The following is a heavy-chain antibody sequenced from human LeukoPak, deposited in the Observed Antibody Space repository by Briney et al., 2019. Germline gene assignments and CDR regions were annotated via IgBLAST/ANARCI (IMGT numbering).Heavy chain of an antibody. CDR1: GFTFSSYW. J-gene: IGHJ5*02. V-gene: IGHV3-74*01. CDR3: ARRVSATRWFDP. D-gene: IGHD2-15*01. CDR2: INSDGSTT. Sequence: QPGGSLRLSCAASGFTFSSYWMHWVRQAPGKGLVWVSRINSDGSTTNYADSVKGRFTISGDNAENTLYLQMNSLRVEDTAVYYCARRVSATRWFDPWGQGTLVTVSS.